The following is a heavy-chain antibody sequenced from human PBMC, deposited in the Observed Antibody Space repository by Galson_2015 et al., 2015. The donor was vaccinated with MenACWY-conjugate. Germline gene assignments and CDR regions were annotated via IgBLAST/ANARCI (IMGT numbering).Heavy chain of an antibody. J-gene: IGHJ6*02. CDR2: ISSSSSTI. CDR1: GFTFSSNR. V-gene: IGHV3-48*04. Sequence: ALRLSGAASGFTFSSNRMDWVRQAPGKGLEWVSYISSSSSTIYYVDSVKGRFTITRDNTKNSMYLEMNSLRAEDTALYYCARGHFGMDVWGQGTTVTASS. CDR3: ARGHFGMDV.